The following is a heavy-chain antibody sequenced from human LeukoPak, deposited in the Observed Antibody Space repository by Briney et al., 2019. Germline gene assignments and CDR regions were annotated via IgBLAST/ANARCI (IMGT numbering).Heavy chain of an antibody. J-gene: IGHJ4*02. CDR3: ATLWFGEPYFDY. Sequence: PGGSLRLSCAASGFTFSSYAMHWARQAPGKGLEWVAVISYDGNNKFYADSVKGRFTISRDNSKNTLYLQMNSLRAEDTAVYYCATLWFGEPYFDYWGQGTLVTVSS. CDR1: GFTFSSYA. D-gene: IGHD3-10*01. V-gene: IGHV3-30-3*01. CDR2: ISYDGNNK.